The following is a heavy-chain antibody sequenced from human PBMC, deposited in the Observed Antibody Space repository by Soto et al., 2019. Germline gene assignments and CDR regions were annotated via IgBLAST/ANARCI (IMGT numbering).Heavy chain of an antibody. CDR1: GYSFTSYW. CDR2: IYPGDSDT. J-gene: IGHJ6*02. Sequence: DSLKISCKGSGYSFTSYWIGWVRQMPGKGLEWMGIIYPGDSDTRYSPSFQGQVTISADKSLRTAYLQWTSLKASDTAMYYCARSEQWLTPGYYYGMDLWGQGTTVTVSS. CDR3: ARSEQWLTPGYYYGMDL. D-gene: IGHD6-19*01. V-gene: IGHV5-51*01.